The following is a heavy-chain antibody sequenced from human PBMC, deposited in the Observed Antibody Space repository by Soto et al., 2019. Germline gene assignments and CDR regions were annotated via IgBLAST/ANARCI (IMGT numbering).Heavy chain of an antibody. V-gene: IGHV4-61*01. Sequence: QVQLQESGPGLVKPSETLSLTCTVSGGSVSSGSYYWSWIRQPPGKGLEWIGYIYYSGSTNYNPSLKSRVTISVDTSKNQFSLKLSSVTAADTAVYYCFAMVRGDYNWFDPWGQGTLVTVSS. CDR1: GGSVSSGSYY. CDR3: FAMVRGDYNWFDP. D-gene: IGHD3-10*01. J-gene: IGHJ5*02. CDR2: IYYSGST.